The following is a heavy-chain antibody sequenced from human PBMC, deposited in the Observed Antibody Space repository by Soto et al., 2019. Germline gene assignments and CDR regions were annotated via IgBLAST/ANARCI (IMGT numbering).Heavy chain of an antibody. D-gene: IGHD3-9*01. CDR2: INPNSGGT. CDR1: GYTFTGYY. CDR3: ARVTDILTGYYPHDAFXI. V-gene: IGHV1-2*04. J-gene: IGHJ3*02. Sequence: ASVKVSCKASGYTFTGYYMHWVRQAPGQGLEWMGWINPNSGGTNYAQKFQGWVTMTRDTSISTAYMELSRLRSDDTAVFYCARVTDILTGYYPHDAFXIWGQGTMVTVSS.